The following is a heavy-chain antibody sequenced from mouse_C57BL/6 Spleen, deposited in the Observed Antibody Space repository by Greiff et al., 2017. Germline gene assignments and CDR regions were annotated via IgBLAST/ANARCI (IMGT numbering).Heavy chain of an antibody. J-gene: IGHJ1*03. CDR2: IYRGDGDT. CDR1: GYAFSSYW. CDR3: ARRGNGGYFDV. V-gene: IGHV1-80*01. Sequence: QVQLQQSGAELVKPGASVTISCKASGYAFSSYWMNWVKQRPGKGLEWLGQIYRGDGDTNYNGKFKGKATLTADKSSSTAYMQLSSLTSEDAAVYFCARRGNGGYFDVWGTGTTVTVSS.